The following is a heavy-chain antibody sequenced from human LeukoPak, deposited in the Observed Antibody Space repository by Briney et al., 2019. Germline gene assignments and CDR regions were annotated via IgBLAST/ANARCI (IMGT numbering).Heavy chain of an antibody. V-gene: IGHV4-34*01. J-gene: IGHJ4*02. Sequence: SETLSLTCAVYGGSFSGYYWSWIRQPPGKGLEWIGEINHSGSTNYNPSLKSRVTISVDTSKSQFSLKLSSVTAADTAVYYCARGALPASFDYWGQGTLVTVSS. CDR1: GGSFSGYY. D-gene: IGHD2-2*01. CDR3: ARGALPASFDY. CDR2: INHSGST.